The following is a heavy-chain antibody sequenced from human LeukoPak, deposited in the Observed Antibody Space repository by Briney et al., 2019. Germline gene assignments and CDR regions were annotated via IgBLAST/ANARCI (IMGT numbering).Heavy chain of an antibody. D-gene: IGHD3-22*01. CDR2: IYYSGST. CDR1: GGSISSYY. Sequence: PSETLSLTCTVSGGSISSYYWSWIRQPPGKGLEWIGYIYYSGSTNYNPSLKSRVTISVDTSKNQFSLKLSSVTAADTAVYYCARAPSQEYYYDGSGYPYDAFDIWGQGTMVTVSS. CDR3: ARAPSQEYYYDGSGYPYDAFDI. J-gene: IGHJ3*02. V-gene: IGHV4-59*01.